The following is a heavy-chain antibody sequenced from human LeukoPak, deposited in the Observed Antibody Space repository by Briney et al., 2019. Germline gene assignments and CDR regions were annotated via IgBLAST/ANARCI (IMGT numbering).Heavy chain of an antibody. CDR3: ARVDVVTVGKNAFDI. CDR1: GFTVSSNY. V-gene: IGHV3-53*01. Sequence: GGSLRLSCAASGFTVSSNYMSWVRQAPGKGLEWVSVTYTGGSTNYADSVKGRFSISRDNSTNTLYLQINSLRDEYTAVYYCARVDVVTVGKNAFDIWGQGTMVTVSS. D-gene: IGHD4-23*01. J-gene: IGHJ3*02. CDR2: TYTGGST.